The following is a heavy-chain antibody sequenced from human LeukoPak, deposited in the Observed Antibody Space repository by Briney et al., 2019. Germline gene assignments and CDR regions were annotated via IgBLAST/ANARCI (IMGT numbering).Heavy chain of an antibody. D-gene: IGHD5-18*01. CDR2: VDAEDGQA. J-gene: IGHJ4*02. CDR1: SSTFRDYY. Sequence: ASVRMSCKASSSTFRDYYIHWVKQAPGKGLEWVGRVDAEDGQARYAAKFQGRVTITADRSSDTAYMELSSLRSDDTAVYYCATDAMYTAMLFWGQGTPVTVSS. V-gene: IGHV1-69-2*01. CDR3: ATDAMYTAMLF.